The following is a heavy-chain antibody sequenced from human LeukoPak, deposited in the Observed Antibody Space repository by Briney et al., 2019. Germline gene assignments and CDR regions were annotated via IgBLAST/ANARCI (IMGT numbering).Heavy chain of an antibody. CDR2: IRSKANSYAT. D-gene: IGHD5-18*01. CDR1: GFTFSGSA. CDR3: TTIQLWPPYVGY. J-gene: IGHJ4*02. Sequence: GGSLRLSCAASGFTFSGSAMHWVRQASGKGLEWVGRIRSKANSYATAYAASVKGRFTISRDDSKNTAYLQMNSLKTEDTAVYYCTTIQLWPPYVGYWGQGTLVTVSS. V-gene: IGHV3-73*01.